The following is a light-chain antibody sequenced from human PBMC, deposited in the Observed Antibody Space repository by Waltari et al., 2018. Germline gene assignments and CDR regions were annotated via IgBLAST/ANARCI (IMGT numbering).Light chain of an antibody. CDR3: QQYYSWPLT. CDR2: AAS. V-gene: IGKV3D-15*01. Sequence: EVVMMQSPATLSVSPGDRATLSCRASQGVGTKLAWYQQKPGQAPRLLIDAASTRATGISARFSGSGSVTDFALTIDSLQSEDFAVYYCQQYYSWPLTFGGGTILEIK. CDR1: QGVGTK. J-gene: IGKJ4*01.